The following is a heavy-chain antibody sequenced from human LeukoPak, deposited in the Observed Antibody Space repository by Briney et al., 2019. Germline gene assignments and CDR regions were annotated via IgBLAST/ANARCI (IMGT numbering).Heavy chain of an antibody. V-gene: IGHV4-34*01. D-gene: IGHD3-3*01. CDR1: GGSFSGYY. Sequence: SETLSLTCAVYGGSFSGYYWSWIRQPPGKGLEWIGEINHSGSTNYNPSLKSRVTISVDTSKNQFSLKLSSVTAADTAVYYCASRVLRFLEWLFPLTSSGYGMDVWGQGTTVTVSS. CDR2: INHSGST. J-gene: IGHJ6*02. CDR3: ASRVLRFLEWLFPLTSSGYGMDV.